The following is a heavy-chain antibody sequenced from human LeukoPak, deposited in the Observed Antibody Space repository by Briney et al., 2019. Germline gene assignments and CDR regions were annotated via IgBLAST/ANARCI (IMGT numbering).Heavy chain of an antibody. CDR2: INHSGST. J-gene: IGHJ3*02. CDR1: GGSFTSSY. V-gene: IGHV4-34*01. CDR3: ARGVVVVVAATPREDAFDI. Sequence: SETLSLTCAVSGGSFTSSYWCWIRHPPPKGLQLIGEINHSGSTNYYSCLKSRVTISVDTSKNHISLKLSSVTAAAAAVYYCARGVVVVVAATPREDAFDIWGQGTMVTVSS. D-gene: IGHD2-15*01.